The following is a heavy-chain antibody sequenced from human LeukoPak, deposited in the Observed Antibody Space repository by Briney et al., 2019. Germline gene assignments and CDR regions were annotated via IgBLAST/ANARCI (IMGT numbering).Heavy chain of an antibody. CDR1: GYTFTNYW. CDR2: IYPGDSDT. J-gene: IGHJ4*02. D-gene: IGHD2-15*01. V-gene: IGHV5-51*01. CDR3: ARGLCSGGSCYLAFDY. Sequence: GESLKISCKASGYTFTNYWIGWVRQMPGKGLEWMGIIYPGDSDTRYSPSFQGQVTISADKSISTAYLQWSSLKASDTAMYYCARGLCSGGSCYLAFDYWGQGTLVTVSS.